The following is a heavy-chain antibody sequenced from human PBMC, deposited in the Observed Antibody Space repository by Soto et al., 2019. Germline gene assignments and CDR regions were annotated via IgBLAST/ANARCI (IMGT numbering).Heavy chain of an antibody. CDR2: ISAYNGNT. V-gene: IGHV1-18*01. CDR1: GYTFTSYG. J-gene: IGHJ5*02. D-gene: IGHD3-10*01. CDR3: ARDIRGVKDP. Sequence: QVQLVQSGAEVKKPGASVKVSCKASGYTFTSYGISWVRQAPGQGLEWMGWISAYNGNTNYAQKLQGRVTMTTDTPTSTXXXXXXXXXXDDTAVYYCARDIRGVKDPWGQGTLVTVSS.